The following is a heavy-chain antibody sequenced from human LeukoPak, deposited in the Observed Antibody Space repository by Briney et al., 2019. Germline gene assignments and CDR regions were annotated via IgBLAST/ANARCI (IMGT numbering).Heavy chain of an antibody. CDR1: GFTFSSYA. J-gene: IGHJ4*02. Sequence: SGGSLRLSCAASGFTFSSYAMSWVRQAPGKGLEWVSVISGSGDSTYYADSVKGRFTISRDNSENTVYLQMNSLRAEDTAVYYCAKERRDGYPDLDYWGQGTLVTVSS. V-gene: IGHV3-23*01. D-gene: IGHD6-25*01. CDR3: AKERRDGYPDLDY. CDR2: ISGSGDST.